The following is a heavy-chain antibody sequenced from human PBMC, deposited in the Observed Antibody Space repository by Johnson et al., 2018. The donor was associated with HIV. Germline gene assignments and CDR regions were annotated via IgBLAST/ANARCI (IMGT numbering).Heavy chain of an antibody. D-gene: IGHD6-13*01. Sequence: VQLVESGGGVVQPGGSLRLSCAASGFIVSSNYMNWVRQAPGKGLEWVSVIYSGGSTYHADSVKGRFIISRDNSKSTLYLQMNSLRAEDTAVYYCARERIAAAGLDAFDIWGQGTMVTVSS. J-gene: IGHJ3*02. CDR1: GFIVSSNY. CDR2: IYSGGST. CDR3: ARERIAAAGLDAFDI. V-gene: IGHV3-66*01.